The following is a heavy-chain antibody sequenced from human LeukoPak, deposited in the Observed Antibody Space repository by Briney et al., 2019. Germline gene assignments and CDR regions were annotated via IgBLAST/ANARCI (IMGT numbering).Heavy chain of an antibody. CDR3: ARGFARGFDY. CDR1: GFTVSSNY. J-gene: IGHJ4*02. CDR2: IYSGGST. V-gene: IGHV3-53*01. Sequence: PGGSLRLSCAASGFTVSSNYMSCVRQAPGNGLEWVSVIYSGGSTYYADSVKGRFTISRDNSKNTLYLQMNSLRAEDTAVYYWARGFARGFDYWSQGTLVTVFS. D-gene: IGHD6-6*01.